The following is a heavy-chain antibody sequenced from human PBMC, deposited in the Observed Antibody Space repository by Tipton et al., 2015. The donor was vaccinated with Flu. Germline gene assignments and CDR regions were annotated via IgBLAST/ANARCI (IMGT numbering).Heavy chain of an antibody. CDR1: RFTFNNYS. J-gene: IGHJ3*01. V-gene: IGHV3-21*01. CDR2: ISRSSTYT. Sequence: SLRLSCAASRFTFNNYSMNWVRQAPGKGLEWVSSISRSSTYTYYADSVKGRFTISRDNAENSLYLQMNSLRAEDTAVYYCVSGLAEVLWGQGTKVIVSS. CDR3: VSGLAEVL. D-gene: IGHD3-3*02.